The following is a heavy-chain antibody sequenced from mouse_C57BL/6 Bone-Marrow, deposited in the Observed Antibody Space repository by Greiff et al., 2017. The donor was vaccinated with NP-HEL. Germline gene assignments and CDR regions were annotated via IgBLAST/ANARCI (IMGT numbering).Heavy chain of an antibody. CDR1: GYTFTSYL. J-gene: IGHJ3*01. Sequence: QVQLKQSGAELVKPWASVKLSCKASGYTFTSYLMHWVKQRPGKGLEWIGMIHPNSGSTNYNEKFKSKATLTVDKSSSTAYMQLSSLTSEDSAVYYCARDGYYVAYWGQGTLVTVSA. CDR3: ARDGYYVAY. D-gene: IGHD2-3*01. V-gene: IGHV1-64*01. CDR2: IHPNSGST.